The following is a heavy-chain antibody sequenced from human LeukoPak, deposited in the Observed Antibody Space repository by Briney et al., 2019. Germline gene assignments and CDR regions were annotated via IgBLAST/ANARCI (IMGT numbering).Heavy chain of an antibody. J-gene: IGHJ4*02. V-gene: IGHV3-23*01. CDR2: ISGSGGFT. CDR3: AKDCDYGNTSGMRCY. Sequence: PGGSLRLSCAASGFTFSSYAMNWVRQAPGEGLEWVSVISGSGGFTYYADSVKGRFTISRDNSKNTLYLQMSSLRAEDTAVFYCAKDCDYGNTSGMRCYWGQGTLVTVSS. D-gene: IGHD4-17*01. CDR1: GFTFSSYA.